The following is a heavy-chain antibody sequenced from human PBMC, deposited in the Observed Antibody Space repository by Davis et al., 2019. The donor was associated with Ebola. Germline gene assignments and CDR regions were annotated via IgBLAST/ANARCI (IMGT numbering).Heavy chain of an antibody. Sequence: SETLSLTCTVSGGSVSTDFYYWSWIRQPPGKGLEWIGEINHSGSTNYNPSLKSRVTISVDTSKNQFSLKLSSVTAADTAVYYCARTRIAVAAPYYYYYGMDVWGQGTTVTVSS. J-gene: IGHJ6*02. CDR3: ARTRIAVAAPYYYYYGMDV. CDR1: GGSVSTDFYY. V-gene: IGHV4-34*01. CDR2: INHSGST. D-gene: IGHD6-19*01.